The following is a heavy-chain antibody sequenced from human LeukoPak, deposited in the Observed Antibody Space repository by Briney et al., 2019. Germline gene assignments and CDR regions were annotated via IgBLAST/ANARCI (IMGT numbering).Heavy chain of an antibody. CDR1: GFTFSDYW. V-gene: IGHV3-7*01. J-gene: IGHJ5*02. CDR2: ITQEESER. CDR3: ARGGGSS. D-gene: IGHD1-26*01. Sequence: PGGSLRLSCAASGFTFSDYWMSWVRQAPGKGLEWVAMITQEESERYYVDSVKGRFIISRDNVKSSLYLQMSSLRAEDTAVYYCARGGGSSWGQRTLVTVSS.